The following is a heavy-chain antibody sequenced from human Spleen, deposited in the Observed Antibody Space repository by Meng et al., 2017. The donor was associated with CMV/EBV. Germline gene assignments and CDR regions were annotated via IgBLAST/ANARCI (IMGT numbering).Heavy chain of an antibody. D-gene: IGHD3-3*01. CDR2: IKQDGSEK. CDR1: GFTFSSYW. V-gene: IGHV3-7*01. CDR3: AKVDYDFWSGPADY. J-gene: IGHJ4*02. Sequence: GESLKISCAASGFTFSSYWMSWVRQAPGKGLEWVANIKQDGSEKYYADSVKGRFTISRDNSKNTLYLQMNSLRAEDTAVYYCAKVDYDFWSGPADYWGQGTLVTVSS.